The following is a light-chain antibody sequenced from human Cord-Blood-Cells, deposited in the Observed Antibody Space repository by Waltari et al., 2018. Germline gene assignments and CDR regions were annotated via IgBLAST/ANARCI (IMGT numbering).Light chain of an antibody. CDR2: DAS. J-gene: IGKJ4*01. CDR3: QQRSNWPLT. Sequence: EIVLTQSPATLSLSPGERATLSCRASQSVSSYLASYQQKPGQAPSLLIYDASNRATGSPARFSGSGSGTDFTLTISSLEPEEFAVYYCQQRSNWPLTFGGGTKVEIK. CDR1: QSVSSY. V-gene: IGKV3-11*01.